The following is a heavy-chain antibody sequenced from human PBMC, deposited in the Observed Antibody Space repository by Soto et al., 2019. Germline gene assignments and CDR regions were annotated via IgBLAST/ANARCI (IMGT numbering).Heavy chain of an antibody. CDR3: AKDGEGDYGDYDNWYFDL. Sequence: VQLLESGGGLVQPGGSLRLSCAASGFTFSSYAMSWVRQAPGKGLEWVSAISGSGGSTYYADSVKGRFTISRDNSKNTLYLQMNSLRAEDTAVYYCAKDGEGDYGDYDNWYFDLWGRGTLVTVSS. V-gene: IGHV3-23*01. D-gene: IGHD4-17*01. CDR2: ISGSGGST. CDR1: GFTFSSYA. J-gene: IGHJ2*01.